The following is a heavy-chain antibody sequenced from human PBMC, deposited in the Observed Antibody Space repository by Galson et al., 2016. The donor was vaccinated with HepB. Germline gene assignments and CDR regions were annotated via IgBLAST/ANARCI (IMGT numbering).Heavy chain of an antibody. CDR1: GFTFSKYG. J-gene: IGHJ4*02. D-gene: IGHD2/OR15-2a*01. Sequence: SLRLSCAASGFTFSKYGMHWVRQAPGKGLEWVAADSMDGRRKFYADSVKGRFTIPRDNSNSMLFLQMSSLRADDTAVYYCARRHEYCPPVGCSVDYWGQGTLVSVSS. CDR2: DSMDGRRK. CDR3: ARRHEYCPPVGCSVDY. V-gene: IGHV3-30*03.